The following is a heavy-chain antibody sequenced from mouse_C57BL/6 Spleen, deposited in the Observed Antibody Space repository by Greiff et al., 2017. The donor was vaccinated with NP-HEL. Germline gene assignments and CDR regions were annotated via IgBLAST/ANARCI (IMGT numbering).Heavy chain of an antibody. Sequence: QVQLQQPGAELVRPGTSVKLSCKASGYTFTSYWMHWVKQRPGQGLEWIGVIDPSDSYTNYNQKFKGKATLTVDTSSSTAYMQLSSLTSEDSAVYYCARGDYYGSSPNDAMDYWGQGTSVTVSS. V-gene: IGHV1-59*01. CDR2: IDPSDSYT. CDR1: GYTFTSYW. CDR3: ARGDYYGSSPNDAMDY. D-gene: IGHD1-1*01. J-gene: IGHJ4*01.